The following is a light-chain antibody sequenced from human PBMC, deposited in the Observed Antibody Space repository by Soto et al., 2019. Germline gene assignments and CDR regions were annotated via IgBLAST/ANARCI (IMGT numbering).Light chain of an antibody. Sequence: QSVLTQPPSASGTPGQRVTISCSGSSSNIGSNYVYWYQQLPGTAPKLLIYGDNNRPSGVPDRSSGSKSGTSASLAITGLQPEDEADYYCQSYDSSLTTFVFGTGTKLTVL. CDR3: QSYDSSLTTFV. J-gene: IGLJ1*01. CDR1: SSNIGSNY. V-gene: IGLV1-47*02. CDR2: GDN.